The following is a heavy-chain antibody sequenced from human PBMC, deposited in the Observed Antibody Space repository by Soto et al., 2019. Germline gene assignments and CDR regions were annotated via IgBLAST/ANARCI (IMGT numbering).Heavy chain of an antibody. CDR2: ISYSGIT. CDR3: AEEVGDLGNRFDP. D-gene: IGHD1-26*01. Sequence: QVQLQASGPGLGKPSQTLSLTCTVSGGSISSVGYYWNWIRQHPGKDLEWVGYISYSGITHHNPSLNSLPFISVDTSKDPFSLKVSTFTTADTAVNYCAEEVGDLGNRFDPWGQGSLVVVST. V-gene: IGHV4-31*01. CDR1: GGSISSVGYY. J-gene: IGHJ5*02.